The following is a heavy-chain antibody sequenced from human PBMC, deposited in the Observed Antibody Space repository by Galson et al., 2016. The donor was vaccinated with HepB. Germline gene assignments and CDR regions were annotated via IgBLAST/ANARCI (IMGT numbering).Heavy chain of an antibody. CDR1: GFTFSRYA. CDR3: AKAEENNGDYGSYFYYYGMDV. J-gene: IGHJ6*02. V-gene: IGHV3-23*01. Sequence: CAASGFTFSRYAMSWVRQAPGKGLEWVSGFSGSAAGTYYADSVKGRFTISRDNFKNTLYLQMNSLRAEDTAVYYCAKAEENNGDYGSYFYYYGMDVWGQGTTVTVSS. D-gene: IGHD4-17*01. CDR2: FSGSAAGT.